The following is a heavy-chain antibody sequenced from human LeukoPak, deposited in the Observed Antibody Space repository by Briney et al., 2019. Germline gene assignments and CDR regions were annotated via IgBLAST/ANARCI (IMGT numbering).Heavy chain of an antibody. D-gene: IGHD3-22*01. Sequence: ASVKVSCKASGYTFTSYDINWVRQATGQGLEWMGWMNPNSGNTGYAQKFQGRVTMTRNTSISTAYMELSSLRSEDTAVYYCASSTYYYDSSGYRVNWFDPWGQGTLVTVSS. J-gene: IGHJ5*02. CDR3: ASSTYYYDSSGYRVNWFDP. CDR2: MNPNSGNT. V-gene: IGHV1-8*01. CDR1: GYTFTSYD.